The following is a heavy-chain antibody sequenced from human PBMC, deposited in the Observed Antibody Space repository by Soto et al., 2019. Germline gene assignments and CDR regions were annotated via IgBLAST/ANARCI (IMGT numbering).Heavy chain of an antibody. V-gene: IGHV1-46*01. Sequence: QVQLVKSGSEVKKPGASVRVSCKASGYTFTSYYIHWVRQAPGQGLEWLGVIKPSGADTSSAQKFRGRVTPTRDTSTSTVYMELSSLRSEDMAVYFCSRGPRGNTWYYWDYGGQGTLVTVSS. D-gene: IGHD6-13*01. J-gene: IGHJ4*02. CDR3: SRGPRGNTWYYWDY. CDR1: GYTFTSYY. CDR2: IKPSGADT.